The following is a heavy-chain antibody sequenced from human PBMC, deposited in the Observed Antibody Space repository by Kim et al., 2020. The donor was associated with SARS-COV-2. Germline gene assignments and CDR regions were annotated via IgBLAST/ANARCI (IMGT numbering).Heavy chain of an antibody. V-gene: IGHV1-3*01. CDR2: INAGSGNT. D-gene: IGHD1-26*01. J-gene: IGHJ6*02. CDR3: ARDQRSRLIYGMDV. Sequence: ASVKVSCKASGYTFISNAMHWVRQAPGQRLEWMGWINAGSGNTKYSQSFQGRVTFTRDTSASTAYMELSSLRSEDTAVYYCARDQRSRLIYGMDVGGRGT. CDR1: GYTFISNA.